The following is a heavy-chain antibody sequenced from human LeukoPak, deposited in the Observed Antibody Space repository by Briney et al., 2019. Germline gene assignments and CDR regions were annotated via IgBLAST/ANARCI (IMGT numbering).Heavy chain of an antibody. CDR3: ARGYSTSWTYYFDY. CDR2: VHYGGST. V-gene: IGHV4-59*01. J-gene: IGHJ4*02. CDR1: DGSITGYY. D-gene: IGHD6-13*01. Sequence: PSETLSLTCTVSDGSITGYYWGWIRQPPGKGLHWIGHVHYGGSTNYNPSLKSRDTISLDTSKNQFSLKLSSVSAADTGVYYCARGYSTSWTYYFDYWGQGALVTVSS.